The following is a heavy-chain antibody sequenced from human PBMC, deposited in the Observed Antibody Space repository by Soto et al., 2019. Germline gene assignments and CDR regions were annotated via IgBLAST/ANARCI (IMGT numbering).Heavy chain of an antibody. Sequence: DVQLLESGGGLVQPEGSLRLSCAASGFTFSSYAMGWVRQGPGKGLEWVAVVSIGGSTHYADSVRGRFTISRDNSKNTRSLQMNSLTAEDTAVYFCAKRRGAGGHFYYWGQGALVTVSS. CDR1: GFTFSSYA. CDR3: AKRRGAGGHFYY. V-gene: IGHV3-23*01. CDR2: VSIGGST. J-gene: IGHJ4*02. D-gene: IGHD2-15*01.